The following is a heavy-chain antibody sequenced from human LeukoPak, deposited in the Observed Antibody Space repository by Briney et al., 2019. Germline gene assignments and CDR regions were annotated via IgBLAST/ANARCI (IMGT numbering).Heavy chain of an antibody. V-gene: IGHV1-2*02. CDR2: INPNSGGR. CDR3: ARSRSYGVGEAFDI. CDR1: GSAFTATY. J-gene: IGHJ3*02. Sequence: ASVKVSCKAFGSAFTATYIHWVRQAPGQGFEWMGWINPNSGGRNTAQNFQGRVMMTRDTSISTAYMELSSLTFDDTAIYYCARSRSYGVGEAFDIWGQGTMVTVSS. D-gene: IGHD3-10*01.